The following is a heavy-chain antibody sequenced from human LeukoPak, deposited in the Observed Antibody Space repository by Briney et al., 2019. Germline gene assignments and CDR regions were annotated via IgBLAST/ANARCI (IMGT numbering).Heavy chain of an antibody. CDR1: GFTFSSYG. J-gene: IGHJ4*02. V-gene: IGHV3-30*02. Sequence: GGSLRLSCAASGFTFSSYGMHWVRQALGKGLEWVAFIRYDGSNKYYADSVKGRFTISRDNSKNTLYLQMDSLRAEDTAVYYCAKGVVPAANYFDYWGQGTLVTVSS. CDR2: IRYDGSNK. D-gene: IGHD2-2*01. CDR3: AKGVVPAANYFDY.